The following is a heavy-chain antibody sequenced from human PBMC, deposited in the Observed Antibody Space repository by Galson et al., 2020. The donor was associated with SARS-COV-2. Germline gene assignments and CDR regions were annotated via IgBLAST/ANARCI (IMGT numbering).Heavy chain of an antibody. CDR1: GYTFTNYD. CDR2: ITPDSGIT. Sequence: ASVKVSCKASGYTFTNYDINWLRQATGQGLEWMGWITPDSGITGYAKKFQGRITMTRDTSINTAYMELSSLRYEDTAIYYCASGVGGTFDPLGQGTLVTVSS. V-gene: IGHV1-8*01. CDR3: ASGVGGTFDP. D-gene: IGHD1-1*01. J-gene: IGHJ5*02.